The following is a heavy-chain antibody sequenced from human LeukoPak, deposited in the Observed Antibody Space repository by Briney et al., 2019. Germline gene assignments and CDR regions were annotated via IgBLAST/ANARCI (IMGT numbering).Heavy chain of an antibody. V-gene: IGHV3-30*02. J-gene: IGHJ2*01. CDR2: IRYDGTNK. CDR1: GFTFSIYG. D-gene: IGHD2-2*01. CDR3: ARDAYCSTTSCKEYFDL. Sequence: GGSLRLSCAGSGFTFSIYGMHWVRQAPGKGLEWVAFIRYDGTNKFYADSVKGRFTISRDNSKNTLYLQMNSLRAEDTAVYYCARDAYCSTTSCKEYFDLWGRGTLVTVSS.